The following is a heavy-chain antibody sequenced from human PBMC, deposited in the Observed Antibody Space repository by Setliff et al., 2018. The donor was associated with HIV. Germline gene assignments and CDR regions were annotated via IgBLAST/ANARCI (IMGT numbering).Heavy chain of an antibody. CDR3: ARSYYYGTSGYYPKWFDP. Sequence: RLSCTASGFMFSSYAMHWVRQAPGKGLEWVAVISSDGSNKFYADSVKGRFTISRDTFVSSVYLHMNSPTADDTALYFCARSYYYGTSGYYPKWFDPWGQGTLVTVSS. CDR1: GFMFSSYA. J-gene: IGHJ5*02. D-gene: IGHD3-22*01. CDR2: ISSDGSNK. V-gene: IGHV3-30*04.